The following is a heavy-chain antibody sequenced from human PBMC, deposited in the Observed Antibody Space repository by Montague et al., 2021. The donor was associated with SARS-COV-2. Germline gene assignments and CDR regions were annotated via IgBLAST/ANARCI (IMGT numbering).Heavy chain of an antibody. CDR3: ATADRCSSGSCCSPFDS. D-gene: IGHD2-15*01. CDR1: GDSVKTNLYY. Sequence: SETLSLTCIVSGDSVKTNLYYWGWIRQPPGKGLEWIGNIYYTGTTYYNPSLKSRVTMSVDTSKNQFSLKLTSVTAADTAVYYCATADRCSSGSCCSPFDSGGQGSLVAVSS. J-gene: IGHJ4*02. V-gene: IGHV4-39*01. CDR2: IYYTGTT.